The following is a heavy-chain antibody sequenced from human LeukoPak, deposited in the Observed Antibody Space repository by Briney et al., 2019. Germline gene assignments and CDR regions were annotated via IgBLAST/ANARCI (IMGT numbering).Heavy chain of an antibody. J-gene: IGHJ4*02. CDR3: ARDLGELSFDY. CDR2: ISSSGSTI. CDR1: GFTVSSYS. Sequence: GGSLRLSCATSGFTVSSYSMNWVRQAPGKGLEWVSYISSSGSTIYYADSVKGRFTISRDNAKNSLYLQMNSLRAEDTAVYYCARDLGELSFDYWGQGTLVTVSS. V-gene: IGHV3-48*04. D-gene: IGHD1-7*01.